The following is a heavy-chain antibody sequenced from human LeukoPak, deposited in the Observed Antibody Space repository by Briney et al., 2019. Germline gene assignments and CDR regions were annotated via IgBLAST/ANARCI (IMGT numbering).Heavy chain of an antibody. CDR2: IRSDGSTK. Sequence: GGSLRLSCGASGFTFSSYGMHWVRQAPGKGLEWVAFIRSDGSTKSYADSVKGRFAISRDNSKNTLYVQMNSLRAEDTAVYYCARQVGDLLLWDWGQGTLVTVSS. J-gene: IGHJ4*02. V-gene: IGHV3-30*02. CDR3: ARQVGDLLLWD. D-gene: IGHD3-16*02. CDR1: GFTFSSYG.